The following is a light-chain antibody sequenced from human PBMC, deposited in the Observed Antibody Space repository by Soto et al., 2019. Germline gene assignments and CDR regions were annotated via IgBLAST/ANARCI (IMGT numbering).Light chain of an antibody. Sequence: QSVLTQPPSASGTPGQRVTISCSGSSSNIGSNTVNWYQQLPGTAPKLRIYSSNQRPSGVPDRFSGSKSGTSASLAISGLQSEDEADYYCAAWDVSLNGPVFGTGTKVTVL. CDR2: SSN. CDR3: AAWDVSLNGPV. J-gene: IGLJ1*01. CDR1: SSNIGSNT. V-gene: IGLV1-44*01.